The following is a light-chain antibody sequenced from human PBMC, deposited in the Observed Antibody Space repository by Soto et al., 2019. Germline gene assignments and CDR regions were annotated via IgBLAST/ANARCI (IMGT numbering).Light chain of an antibody. CDR1: GSDVGGYNY. J-gene: IGLJ1*01. V-gene: IGLV2-14*01. Sequence: QSALTQPASVSGSPGQSISISCTGTGSDVGGYNYVSWYQQHPGKAPKLMIYEVSNRPSGVSNRFSCSKSANTASLTISGLQAEDEADYYCISFTRSSTFVFGTGTKLTVL. CDR2: EVS. CDR3: ISFTRSSTFV.